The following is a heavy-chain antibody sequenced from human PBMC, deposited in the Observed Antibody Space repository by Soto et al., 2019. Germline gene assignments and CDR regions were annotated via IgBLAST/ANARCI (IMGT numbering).Heavy chain of an antibody. CDR2: INHIGES. CDR3: ARDFGAGAHSDH. V-gene: IGHV4-34*01. CDR1: GGSITDYW. Sequence: QVHLQQWGTGLLKPSERLSLTCAVYGGSITDYWWTWIRQTPGKGLEWIGEINHIGESNHNPSLKSRVTISLDTSQNQFSLKLTSVTVADTAVYYCARDFGAGAHSDHWGQGSLVTVSS. D-gene: IGHD3-10*01. J-gene: IGHJ4*02.